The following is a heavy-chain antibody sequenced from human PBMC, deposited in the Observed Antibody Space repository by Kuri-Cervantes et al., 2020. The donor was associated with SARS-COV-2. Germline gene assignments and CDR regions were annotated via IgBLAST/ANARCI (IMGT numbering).Heavy chain of an antibody. Sequence: SQTLSLTCVVNDELLSYRQWSLLRQPPGKGLEWIGSIYYSGSTYYNPSLKSRVTISVDTSKNQFSLKLSSVTAAGTAVYYCARDEGCSGGSCYFDYWGQGTLVTVSS. J-gene: IGHJ4*02. CDR3: ARDEGCSGGSCYFDY. V-gene: IGHV4-39*02. D-gene: IGHD2-15*01. CDR2: IYYSGST. CDR1: DELLSYRQ.